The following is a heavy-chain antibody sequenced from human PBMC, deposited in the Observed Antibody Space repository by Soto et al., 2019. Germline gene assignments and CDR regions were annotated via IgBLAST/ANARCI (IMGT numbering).Heavy chain of an antibody. Sequence: GGSLRLSCAASGFTFSNAWMSWVRQAPGKGLEWVDRIKSKTDGGTTDYAAPVKGRFTISRDDSKNTLYLQMNSLKTEDTAVYYCTTSAHRWYFDYWGQGTLVTVSS. D-gene: IGHD6-6*01. CDR1: GFTFSNAW. CDR3: TTSAHRWYFDY. CDR2: IKSKTDGGTT. V-gene: IGHV3-15*01. J-gene: IGHJ4*02.